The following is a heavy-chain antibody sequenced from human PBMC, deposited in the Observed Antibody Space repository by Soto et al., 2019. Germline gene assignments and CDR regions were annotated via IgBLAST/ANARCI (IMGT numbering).Heavy chain of an antibody. CDR3: ASGAPGYSYGKVHL. D-gene: IGHD5-18*01. V-gene: IGHV3-74*01. CDR2: VNSDGTGT. J-gene: IGHJ5*02. CDR1: GFTFTMYW. Sequence: GGSLRLSCEASGFTFTMYWMHWVRQAPGKGLVWVSRVNSDGTGTTYADSVKGRFTVSRDNAKNSVFLQMDSLGAEDAGVYFCASGAPGYSYGKVHLWGEGTMVTFYS.